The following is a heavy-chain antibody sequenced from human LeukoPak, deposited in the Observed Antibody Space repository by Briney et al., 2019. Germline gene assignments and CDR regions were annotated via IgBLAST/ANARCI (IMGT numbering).Heavy chain of an antibody. V-gene: IGHV4-34*12. CDR3: ASGAWATRLHS. J-gene: IGHJ4*02. D-gene: IGHD5-24*01. Sequence: PSDTLSLTCAVYGESLNYYYWSLIRQSPEKGLEWIGEVFDGKTTNYNPSLKSRVTISAVTSSNQFSLNLKSVTAADTAVYYCASGAWATRLHSWAQGTLVIVSS. CDR2: VFDGKTT. CDR1: GESLNYYY.